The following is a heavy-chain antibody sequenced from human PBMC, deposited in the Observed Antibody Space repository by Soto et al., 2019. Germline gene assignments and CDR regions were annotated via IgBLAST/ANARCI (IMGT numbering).Heavy chain of an antibody. CDR2: NYYSGIT. CDR1: GGSISSGGYY. CDR3: ARGSSIAGLYYGMDV. V-gene: IGHV4-31*03. Sequence: QVQLVESGPGLVKPSQTLSLTCTVSGGSISSGGYYCTWIRQHPGKGLEWIGYNYYSGITYYNPSLKSRVTISLDTSKNHFSLKLSSVTAADTAVYYCARGSSIAGLYYGMDVWGQGTTVTVSS. J-gene: IGHJ6*02. D-gene: IGHD6-6*01.